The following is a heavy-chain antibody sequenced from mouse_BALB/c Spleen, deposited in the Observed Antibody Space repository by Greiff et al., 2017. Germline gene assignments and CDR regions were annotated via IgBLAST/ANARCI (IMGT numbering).Heavy chain of an antibody. D-gene: IGHD4-1*01. J-gene: IGHJ2*01. CDR3: ARGLGLYYFDY. Sequence: EVKLVESGGGLVQPGGSLKLSCAASGFTFSSYGMSWVRQTPDKRLELVATINSNGGSTYYPDSVKGRFTISRDNAKNTLYLQMSSLKSEDTAMYYCARGLGLYYFDYWGQGTTLTVSS. V-gene: IGHV5-6-3*01. CDR2: INSNGGST. CDR1: GFTFSSYG.